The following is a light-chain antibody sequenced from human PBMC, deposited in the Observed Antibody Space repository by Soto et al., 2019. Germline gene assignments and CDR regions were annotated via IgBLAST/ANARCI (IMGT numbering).Light chain of an antibody. CDR1: QSVSSN. CDR2: GAS. CDR3: QLYGNSPP. V-gene: IGKV3-15*01. J-gene: IGKJ5*01. Sequence: EIVMTHSPSTLSVSPGPRATLSCRASQSVSSNLAWYQQKPGQALRLLIYGASTWASGIPARFSGSGSGTDFTLTVSSLQPEDIAVYYCQLYGNSPPFGQGTRLEI.